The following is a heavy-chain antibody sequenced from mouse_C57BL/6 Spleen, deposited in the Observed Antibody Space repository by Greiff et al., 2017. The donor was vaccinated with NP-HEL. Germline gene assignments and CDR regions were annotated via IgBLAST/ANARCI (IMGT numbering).Heavy chain of an antibody. V-gene: IGHV7-3*01. Sequence: EVMLVESGGGLVQPGGSLSLSCAASGFTFTDYYMSWVRQPPGKALEWLGFIRNKANGYTTEYSASVKGRFTISRDNSQSILYLQMNALRAEDSATYYCARSYYYGSKDYWGQGTTLTVSS. CDR2: IRNKANGYTT. CDR1: GFTFTDYY. CDR3: ARSYYYGSKDY. J-gene: IGHJ2*01. D-gene: IGHD1-1*01.